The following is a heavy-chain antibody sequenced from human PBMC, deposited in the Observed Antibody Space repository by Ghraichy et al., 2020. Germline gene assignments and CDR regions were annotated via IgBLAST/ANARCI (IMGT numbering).Heavy chain of an antibody. CDR3: VTNWANVRAGDY. CDR1: GFIFNKYA. Sequence: GGSLRLSCAASGFIFNKYAMNWVRQGPGKGLEWVATINKDGFDPSYIYSVRGRFTISRDNSRNTIYLQMNSLRVDDTAVYYLVTNWANVRAGDYWGQGTLVTVS. J-gene: IGHJ4*02. D-gene: IGHD4/OR15-4a*01. V-gene: IGHV3-23*01. CDR2: INKDGFDP.